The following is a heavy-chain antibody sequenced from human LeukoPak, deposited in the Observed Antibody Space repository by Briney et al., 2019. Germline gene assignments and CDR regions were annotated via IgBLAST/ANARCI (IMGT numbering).Heavy chain of an antibody. Sequence: GGSLRLSCAASGFMFSSYSMNWVRQAPGKGLEGVSSISSSSSYIYYADSVKGRFTISRDNAKNSLYLQMNSLRAEDTAVYYCARDLQYCSSTCCPGPAFDIWGQGTMVTVSS. CDR3: ARDLQYCSSTCCPGPAFDI. V-gene: IGHV3-21*01. CDR1: GFMFSSYS. D-gene: IGHD2-2*01. J-gene: IGHJ3*02. CDR2: ISSSSSYI.